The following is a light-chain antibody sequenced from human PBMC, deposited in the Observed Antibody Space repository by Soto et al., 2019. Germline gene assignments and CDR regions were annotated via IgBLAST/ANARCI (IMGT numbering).Light chain of an antibody. CDR1: QSITNC. V-gene: IGKV1-5*03. CDR3: QLHNNYSPYT. J-gene: IGKJ2*01. Sequence: DIQMTQSPSTLSASVGDRVTITCRASQSITNCLAWYQQKPGKAPKLLIFDASSLRSGVPSRFSGSGSGTDITLTISSLQPEDFATYYCQLHNNYSPYTFGQGTKLEI. CDR2: DAS.